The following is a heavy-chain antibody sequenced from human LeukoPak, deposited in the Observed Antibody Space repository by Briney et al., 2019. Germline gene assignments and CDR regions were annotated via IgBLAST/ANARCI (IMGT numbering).Heavy chain of an antibody. D-gene: IGHD6-13*01. Sequence: SETLSLTCTVSGGSISSYYWSWIRQPAGKGLEWIGRIYSTGSTNYNPSHKSRVTMSVDTSKNQFSLRLRSVTAADTAVYYCARQIASAGTAGFDFRGQGALVTVSS. CDR1: GGSISSYY. J-gene: IGHJ4*02. V-gene: IGHV4-4*07. CDR2: IYSTGST. CDR3: ARQIASAGTAGFDF.